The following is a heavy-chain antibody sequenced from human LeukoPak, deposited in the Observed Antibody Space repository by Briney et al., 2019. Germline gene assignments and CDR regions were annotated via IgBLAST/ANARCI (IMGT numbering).Heavy chain of an antibody. V-gene: IGHV4-30-4*01. CDR1: GGSMSSGDYY. CDR3: AREVPTVTTMYEAYGMDV. D-gene: IGHD4-17*01. CDR2: IYYSGST. J-gene: IGHJ6*02. Sequence: SQTLSLTCTVSGGSMSSGDYYWSWIRQPPGKGLEWIGYIYYSGSTYYNPSLKSRVTISVDTSKNQFSLKLSSVTAADTAVYYCAREVPTVTTMYEAYGMDVWGQGTTVTVSS.